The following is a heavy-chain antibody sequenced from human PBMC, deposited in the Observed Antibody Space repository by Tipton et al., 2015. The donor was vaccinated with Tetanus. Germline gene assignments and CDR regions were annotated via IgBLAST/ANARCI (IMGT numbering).Heavy chain of an antibody. CDR2: ISDGGQS. CDR1: GDSITRDGYS. D-gene: IGHD3-3*01. J-gene: IGHJ5*02. Sequence: LRLSCTVSGDSITRDGYSWHWIRQPPGKGLEWIGYISDGGQSYYSPSLERRATISRDMSNNHFSLKLTSVTAADTAVYYCARSHVFRLTLFGEEIPRSGRFDPWGQGTQVTVSS. V-gene: IGHV4-30-2*01. CDR3: ARSHVFRLTLFGEEIPRSGRFDP.